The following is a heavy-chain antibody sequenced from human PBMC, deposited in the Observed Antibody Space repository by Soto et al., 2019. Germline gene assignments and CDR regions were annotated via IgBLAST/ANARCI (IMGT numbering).Heavy chain of an antibody. Sequence: EVQLVESGGGLVQPGGSLGLSCAAAGFTFSNYWMHWVRQAPGKGLVWVSRINSDGSSTFYADSVRGRFTISRDNAKNTVFLQMNSLRGEDTAVYYCARGIQHRYGMDVWGQGTTVTVSS. J-gene: IGHJ6*02. CDR1: GFTFSNYW. V-gene: IGHV3-74*01. CDR2: INSDGSST. D-gene: IGHD5-18*01. CDR3: ARGIQHRYGMDV.